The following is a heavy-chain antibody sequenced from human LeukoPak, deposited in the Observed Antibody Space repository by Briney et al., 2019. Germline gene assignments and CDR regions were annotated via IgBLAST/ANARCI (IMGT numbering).Heavy chain of an antibody. Sequence: GGSLRLSCAASGFTFSSYAMSWVRQAPGKGLEWVSAISGSGGSTYYADSVKGRFTISRDNSKNTLYLQMNSLRAEDTAVYYCAKDPDSSSWPPVGYYFDYWGQGTLVTVSS. CDR3: AKDPDSSSWPPVGYYFDY. CDR2: ISGSGGST. CDR1: GFTFSSYA. D-gene: IGHD6-13*01. J-gene: IGHJ4*02. V-gene: IGHV3-23*01.